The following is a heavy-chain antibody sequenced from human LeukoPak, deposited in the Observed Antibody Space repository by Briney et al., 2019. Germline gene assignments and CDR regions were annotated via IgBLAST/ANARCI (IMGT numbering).Heavy chain of an antibody. CDR3: ARSRDGYNVFDY. CDR2: IWYDGSNK. CDR1: GFTFSSYG. D-gene: IGHD5-24*01. V-gene: IGHV3-33*01. Sequence: PGGSLRLSCAASGFTFSSYGMHWVRQAPGKGLEWVAVIWYDGSNKYYADSVKGRFTISRDNAKNSLYLQMNSLRDEDTAVYYCARSRDGYNVFDYWGQGTLVTVSS. J-gene: IGHJ4*02.